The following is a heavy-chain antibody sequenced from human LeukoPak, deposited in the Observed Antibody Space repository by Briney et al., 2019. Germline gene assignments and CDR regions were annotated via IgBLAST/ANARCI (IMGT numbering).Heavy chain of an antibody. CDR2: IFPSGGEI. V-gene: IGHV3-23*01. CDR1: GFTLSTFA. Sequence: PGGSLRLSCAASGFTLSTFAMIWVRQPPGKGLEWVSSIFPSGGEIHYADSVKGRFTVSRDNSKNTLYLQMNSLRDEDTAVYYCAARWGYNGFDIWGQGTMVAVSS. CDR3: AARWGYNGFDI. J-gene: IGHJ3*02. D-gene: IGHD5-18*01.